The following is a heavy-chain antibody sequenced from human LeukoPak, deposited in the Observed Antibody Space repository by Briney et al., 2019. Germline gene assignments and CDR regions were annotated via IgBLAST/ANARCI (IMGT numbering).Heavy chain of an antibody. CDR3: VRDESITVTAYRFDY. Sequence: QTGGSLRLSCAASGFTFSSYWMSWVRQAPGKGLEWVGNIKEDGGAKNYVDSVKGRFTISRDNAKNSLYLQLNSLRTEDTAVYYCVRDESITVTAYRFDYWGQGTLVTVSS. D-gene: IGHD1-20*01. CDR2: IKEDGGAK. J-gene: IGHJ4*02. CDR1: GFTFSSYW. V-gene: IGHV3-7*05.